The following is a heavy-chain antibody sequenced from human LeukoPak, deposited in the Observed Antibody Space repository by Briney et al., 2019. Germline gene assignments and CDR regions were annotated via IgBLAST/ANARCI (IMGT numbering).Heavy chain of an antibody. J-gene: IGHJ4*02. CDR2: IFPSGGEI. Sequence: GETLMLSCSASGFTFSSYGMIWVRQPPGKGLEWVSSIFPSGGEIHYADSVRGRFTISRDNSKSTLSLQMNSLRAEDTAIYYCATYRQVLLPFESWGQGTLVTVSS. CDR3: ATYRQVLLPFES. CDR1: GFTFSSYG. V-gene: IGHV3-23*01. D-gene: IGHD2-8*02.